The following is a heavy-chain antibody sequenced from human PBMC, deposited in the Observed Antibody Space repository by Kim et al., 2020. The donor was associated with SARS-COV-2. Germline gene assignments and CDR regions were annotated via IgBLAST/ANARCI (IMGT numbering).Heavy chain of an antibody. Sequence: SETLSLTCTVSGGSISSSSYYWGWIRQPPGKGLEWIGSIYYSGSTYYNPSLKSRVTISVDTSKNQFSLKLSSVTAADTAVYYCARRIQLWLGWYFDLWGRGTLVTVSS. J-gene: IGHJ2*01. D-gene: IGHD5-18*01. CDR1: GGSISSSSYY. CDR3: ARRIQLWLGWYFDL. V-gene: IGHV4-39*01. CDR2: IYYSGST.